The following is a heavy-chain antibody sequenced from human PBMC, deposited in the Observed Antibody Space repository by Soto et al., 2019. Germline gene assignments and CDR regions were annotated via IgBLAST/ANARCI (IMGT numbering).Heavy chain of an antibody. V-gene: IGHV3-30*04. J-gene: IGHJ4*02. Sequence: VQLVESGGGVVQPGRSLRLSCTASGFTFSNYAMHWVRQAPGKGLEWVALISYSGRNKYYTDSVKGRFTISRDNSENTLYLQMDSLGAEDTAIYYCARTPETGGYYYYFDYWGQGTLVTVSS. CDR2: ISYSGRNK. CDR3: ARTPETGGYYYYFDY. D-gene: IGHD3-22*01. CDR1: GFTFSNYA.